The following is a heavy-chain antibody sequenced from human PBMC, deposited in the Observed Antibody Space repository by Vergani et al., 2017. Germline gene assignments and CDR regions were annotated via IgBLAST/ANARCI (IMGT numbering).Heavy chain of an antibody. CDR1: GFSIDNGYY. CDR2: IYCTGRT. J-gene: IGHJ4*02. D-gene: IGHD3-9*01. Sequence: QVQLQESGPGLVMPSETLSLTCAVSGFSIDNGYYWDWIRPPPGKGLEWIGSIYCTGRTHFNPSLKSRVTISVDTSNNHFSLRLTSLPAADTAIYYCARRSGSVYDIFSGTQYFFDFWGQGTLVTVSS. CDR3: ARRSGSVYDIFSGTQYFFDF. V-gene: IGHV4-38-2*01.